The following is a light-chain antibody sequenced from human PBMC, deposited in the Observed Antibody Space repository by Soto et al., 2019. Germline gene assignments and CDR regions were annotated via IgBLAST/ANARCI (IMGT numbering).Light chain of an antibody. CDR2: ETS. Sequence: EIVLTQSPATLSLSPGERATLSCRASQSVSSYSAWYQQKPGQAPRLLIYETSNRATGIPARFSGSGSGTDFTLTISSLEPEDFAVYYCQQRRNWPPYVYTFGQGTRLEIK. J-gene: IGKJ2*01. CDR3: QQRRNWPPYVYT. V-gene: IGKV3-11*01. CDR1: QSVSSY.